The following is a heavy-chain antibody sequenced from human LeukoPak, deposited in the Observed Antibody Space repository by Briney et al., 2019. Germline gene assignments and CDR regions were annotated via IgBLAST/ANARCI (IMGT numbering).Heavy chain of an antibody. CDR2: IYYSGST. CDR3: ARVRCSSTSCYADNWFDP. J-gene: IGHJ5*02. Sequence: PSETLSLTCSVSGGSISSYYWSWIRQPPGKGLGWIGYIYYSGSTNYNPSLKSRVTISVDTSKNQFSLKLSSVTAADTAVYYCARVRCSSTSCYADNWFDPWGQGTLVTVSS. D-gene: IGHD2-2*01. V-gene: IGHV4-59*12. CDR1: GGSISSYY.